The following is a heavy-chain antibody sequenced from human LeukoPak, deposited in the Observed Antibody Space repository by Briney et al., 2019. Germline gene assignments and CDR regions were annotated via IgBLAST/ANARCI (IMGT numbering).Heavy chain of an antibody. CDR1: GFTFSSYV. Sequence: GGSLRLSCAAPGFTFSSYVLSWARQAPGKGLEWVPGISASGGSTYYADSVKGRFTISRDNSKNTVYLQMNSLTAEDTAVYYCAKGSSAWYGWFDPWGQGTLVTVSS. J-gene: IGHJ5*02. V-gene: IGHV3-23*01. CDR2: ISASGGST. D-gene: IGHD6-19*01. CDR3: AKGSSAWYGWFDP.